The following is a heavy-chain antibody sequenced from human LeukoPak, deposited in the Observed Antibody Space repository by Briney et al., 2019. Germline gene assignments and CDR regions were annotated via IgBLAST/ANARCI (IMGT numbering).Heavy chain of an antibody. V-gene: IGHV3-49*03. J-gene: IGHJ4*02. Sequence: PGRSLRLSCTASGFTFGDYAMSWFRQAPGKGLEWVGFIRSKAYGGTTEYAASVKGRFTISRDDSKSIAYLQMNSLKTEDTAVYYCTRDRGYYYDSRGYYYPGPSINWGQGTLVTVSS. CDR1: GFTFGDYA. CDR2: IRSKAYGGTT. D-gene: IGHD3-22*01. CDR3: TRDRGYYYDSRGYYYPGPSIN.